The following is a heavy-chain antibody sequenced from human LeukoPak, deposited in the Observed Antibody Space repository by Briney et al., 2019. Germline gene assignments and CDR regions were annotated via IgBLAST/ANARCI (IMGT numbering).Heavy chain of an antibody. Sequence: ASVKVSCKASGYTFTSYGISWVRQAPGQGLEWVGWISAYNGNTNYAQKLQGRVTMTTDTSASTAYMELSSLRSEDTAVYYCARAMVRDPYYYYGMDVWGKGTTVTVSS. J-gene: IGHJ6*04. V-gene: IGHV1-18*04. CDR1: GYTFTSYG. CDR3: ARAMVRDPYYYYGMDV. CDR2: ISAYNGNT. D-gene: IGHD3-10*01.